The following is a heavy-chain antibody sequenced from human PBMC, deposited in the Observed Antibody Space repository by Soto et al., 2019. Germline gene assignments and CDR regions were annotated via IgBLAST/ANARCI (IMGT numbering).Heavy chain of an antibody. CDR2: ISTYNANT. Sequence: QVHLVQSGAEVKKPGASVKVSCKASGYIFSNYGISWVRQAPGQGLEWMGWISTYNANTYYAQKLKGRVTIITDTSTITAYMELRSMSSADTAVFYCARESDGSSWYSDEYLQYWGQGTLVTVSS. D-gene: IGHD6-13*01. V-gene: IGHV1-18*01. CDR3: ARESDGSSWYSDEYLQY. CDR1: GYIFSNYG. J-gene: IGHJ1*01.